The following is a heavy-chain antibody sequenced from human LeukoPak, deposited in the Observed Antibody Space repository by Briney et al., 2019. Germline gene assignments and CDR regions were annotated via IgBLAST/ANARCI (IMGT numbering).Heavy chain of an antibody. D-gene: IGHD3-22*01. CDR3: ARGGLRRITMIVVVTPDDAFDI. CDR2: IIPIFGTA. Sequence: ASVKVSCKASGGTFSSYAISWVGQAPGQGLEWMGGIIPIFGTANYAQKFQGRVTITADKSTSTAYMELSSLRSEDTAVYYCARGGLRRITMIVVVTPDDAFDIWGQGTMVTVSS. J-gene: IGHJ3*02. V-gene: IGHV1-69*06. CDR1: GGTFSSYA.